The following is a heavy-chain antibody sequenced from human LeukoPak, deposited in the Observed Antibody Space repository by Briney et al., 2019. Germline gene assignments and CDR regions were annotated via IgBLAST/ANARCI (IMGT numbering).Heavy chain of an antibody. Sequence: SVKVSCKACGGTFSSYAISWVRQAPGQGLEWMGGIIPIFGTANYAQKFQGRVTITTDESTSTAYMELSSLRSEDTAVYYCARSPRWLQSVFDYWGQGTLVTVSS. CDR1: GGTFSSYA. CDR3: ARSPRWLQSVFDY. CDR2: IIPIFGTA. D-gene: IGHD5-24*01. V-gene: IGHV1-69*05. J-gene: IGHJ4*02.